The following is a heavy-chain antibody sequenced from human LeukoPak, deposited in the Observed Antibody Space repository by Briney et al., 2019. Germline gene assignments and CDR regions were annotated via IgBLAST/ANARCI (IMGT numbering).Heavy chain of an antibody. CDR1: GFTFSSYA. D-gene: IGHD2-2*01. Sequence: GRSLRLSCAASGFTFSSYAMHWVRQAPGKGLEWVAVISYDGSNKYYADSVKGRFTISRDNSKNTLYLQMNSLRAEDTAVYYCARGPVPAASPYYCYGMDVWGQGTTVTVSS. V-gene: IGHV3-30-3*01. CDR3: ARGPVPAASPYYCYGMDV. CDR2: ISYDGSNK. J-gene: IGHJ6*02.